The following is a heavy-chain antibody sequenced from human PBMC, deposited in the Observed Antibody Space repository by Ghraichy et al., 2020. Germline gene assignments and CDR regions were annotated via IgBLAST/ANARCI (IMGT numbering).Heavy chain of an antibody. CDR2: INHSGST. CDR3: ARGRLGAFRYGATQGHYYYGMDV. CDR1: GGSFSGYY. J-gene: IGHJ6*01. V-gene: IGHV4-34*01. Sequence: SETLSLTCAVYGGSFSGYYWSWIRQPQGKGLEWIGEINHSGSTNYNPSLKSRVTISVDTSKNQFSLKLSSVTAADTAVYYCARGRLGAFRYGATQGHYYYGMDVWGQGTTVTVSS. D-gene: IGHD1-26*01.